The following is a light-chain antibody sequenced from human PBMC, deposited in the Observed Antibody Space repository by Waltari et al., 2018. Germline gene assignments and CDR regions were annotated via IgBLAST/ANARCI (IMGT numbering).Light chain of an antibody. V-gene: IGLV2-11*01. CDR2: DVT. CDR1: TSDVGGYNY. J-gene: IGLJ3*02. CDR3: CSFAGTYAWV. Sequence: SALTQPRSVSGSPGQSVTISCTGTTSDVGGYNYDSWYQHHPGKAPKLMIFDVTQRPSGVPVRFSGPKSANTASLTISGLQSEDEADYYCCSFAGTYAWVFGGGPKVTVL.